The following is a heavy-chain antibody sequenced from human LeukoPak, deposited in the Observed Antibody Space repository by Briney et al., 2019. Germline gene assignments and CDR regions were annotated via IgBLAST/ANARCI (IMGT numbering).Heavy chain of an antibody. J-gene: IGHJ4*02. V-gene: IGHV3-21*01. CDR3: ATARGITIFGVVIPNDY. CDR2: ISSSSSYI. CDR1: GFTFSSYS. D-gene: IGHD3-3*01. Sequence: GGSLRLSCAASGFTFSSYSMNWVRQAPGKGLEWVSSISSSSSYIYYADPVKGRFTISRDNAKNSLYLQMNSLRAEDTAVYYCATARGITIFGVVIPNDYWGQGTLVTVSS.